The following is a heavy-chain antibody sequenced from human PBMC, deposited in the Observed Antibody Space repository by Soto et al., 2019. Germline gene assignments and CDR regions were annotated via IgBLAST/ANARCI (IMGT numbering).Heavy chain of an antibody. CDR1: GFTFSSYT. J-gene: IGHJ4*02. CDR3: AREALGGSSTEFEH. Sequence: DVRLVESGGGLVKPGRSLRLSCAASGFTFSSYTMNWVRQAPGQTLEWVASISTSSTYRFYADPLKGRFTISRDDAKNSVLLHLNSLTTENTALYYCAREALGGSSTEFEHWGQGTLVTVSS. V-gene: IGHV3-21*01. CDR2: ISTSSTYR. D-gene: IGHD3-16*01.